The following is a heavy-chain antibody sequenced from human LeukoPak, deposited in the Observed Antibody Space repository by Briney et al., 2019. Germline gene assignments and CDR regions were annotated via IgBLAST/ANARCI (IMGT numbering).Heavy chain of an antibody. CDR3: ATRQWLSSVDDY. J-gene: IGHJ4*02. V-gene: IGHV3-23*01. CDR1: GFTFSSYA. Sequence: GGSLRLSCAASGFTFSSYAMSWVRQAPGKGLEWVSAISGSGGSTYYADSVKGRFTIFGANSKKTPYLLISVLRAETTVYYYCATRQWLSSVDDYWGQGTLVTVSS. CDR2: ISGSGGST. D-gene: IGHD3-22*01.